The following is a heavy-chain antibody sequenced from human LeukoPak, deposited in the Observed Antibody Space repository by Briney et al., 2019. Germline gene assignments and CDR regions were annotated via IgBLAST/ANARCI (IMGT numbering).Heavy chain of an antibody. CDR3: VRDEYDSSGYYYSPYDY. CDR1: GFTVSSNY. Sequence: PGGSLRLSCAASGFTVSSNYMSWVRQAPGRGLEWVSVIYSGGSTYYADSVKGRFTISRDNSKNTLYLQMNSLRAEDTAVYYCVRDEYDSSGYYYSPYDYWGQGTLVTVSS. V-gene: IGHV3-66*02. J-gene: IGHJ4*02. D-gene: IGHD3-22*01. CDR2: IYSGGST.